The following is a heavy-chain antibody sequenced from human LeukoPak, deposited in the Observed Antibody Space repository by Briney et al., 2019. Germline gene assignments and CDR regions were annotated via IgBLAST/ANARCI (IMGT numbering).Heavy chain of an antibody. D-gene: IGHD1-26*01. CDR3: TTWVGAHFDF. J-gene: IGHJ4*02. V-gene: IGHV3-23*01. CDR1: GFTFRNYA. Sequence: GGSLRLSCAASGFTFRNYAMHWVRQAPGKGLEWVSTIDGPTFRTHYADSVMGRFTISRDNSKNTLYLQMNSFRAEDAAVYFCTTWVGAHFDFWGQGTLVTVSS. CDR2: IDGPTFRT.